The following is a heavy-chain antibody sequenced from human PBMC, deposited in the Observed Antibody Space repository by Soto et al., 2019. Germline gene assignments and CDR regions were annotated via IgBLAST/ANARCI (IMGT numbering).Heavy chain of an antibody. CDR1: GYTFTSYG. V-gene: IGHV1-18*04. CDR2: ISAHNGST. CDR3: ARGLGYYYGNSGYYQRPFDGFDI. D-gene: IGHD3-22*01. Sequence: GASVKVSCKASGYTFTSYGISWVRQAPGQGLEWMGWISAHNGSTNYAQKLQGRVTMTTDTSTSTAYMELRSLRSDDTAVYYCARGLGYYYGNSGYYQRPFDGFDIWGQGTMVTVSS. J-gene: IGHJ3*02.